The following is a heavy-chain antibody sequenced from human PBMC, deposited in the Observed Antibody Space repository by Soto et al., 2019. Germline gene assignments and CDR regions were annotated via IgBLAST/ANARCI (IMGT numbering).Heavy chain of an antibody. CDR3: ARLAQITIFGVPTRTGFDY. CDR2: IYYSGST. J-gene: IGHJ4*02. CDR1: GGSISSSSYY. D-gene: IGHD3-3*01. Sequence: PSETLSLTCTVSGGSISSSSYYWGWIRQPPGKGLEWIGSIYYSGSTYYNPSLKSRVTISVDTSKNQFSLKLSSVTAADTAVYYCARLAQITIFGVPTRTGFDYWGQGTLVTVSS. V-gene: IGHV4-39*01.